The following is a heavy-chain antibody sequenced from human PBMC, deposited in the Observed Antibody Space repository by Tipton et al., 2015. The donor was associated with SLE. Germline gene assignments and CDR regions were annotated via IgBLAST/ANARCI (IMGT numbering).Heavy chain of an antibody. V-gene: IGHV3-9*01. D-gene: IGHD6-19*01. CDR3: AKDGTYSSGDDNWFDP. J-gene: IGHJ5*02. CDR2: ISWNSGSI. CDR1: GFTFSSYE. Sequence: RSLRLSCAASGFTFSSYEMNWVRQAPGKGLEWVSGISWNSGSIGYADSVKGRFTISRDNAKNSLYLQMNSLRAEDTALYYCAKDGTYSSGDDNWFDPWGQGTLVTVSS.